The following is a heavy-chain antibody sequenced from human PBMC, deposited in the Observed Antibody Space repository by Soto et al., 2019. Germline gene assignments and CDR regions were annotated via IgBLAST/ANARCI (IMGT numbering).Heavy chain of an antibody. CDR3: ARGLLRGVYFFDY. CDR2: IWFDGSNK. V-gene: IGHV3-33*01. Sequence: QVQLVESGGGVVQPGRSLRLSCAASGFTFSSNGMHWVRQAPGKGLEWVAIIWFDGSNKYYADSVRGRFTISRDNSKNTLYLQMNSLRAEDTALYYCARGLLRGVYFFDYWGQGTLVTVSS. CDR1: GFTFSSNG. J-gene: IGHJ4*02. D-gene: IGHD2-8*01.